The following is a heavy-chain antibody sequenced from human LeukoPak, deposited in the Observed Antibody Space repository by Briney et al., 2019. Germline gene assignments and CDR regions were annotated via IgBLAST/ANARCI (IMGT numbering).Heavy chain of an antibody. J-gene: IGHJ4*02. D-gene: IGHD6-19*01. CDR2: INPSGGST. CDR3: ASEQWPVPFDY. Sequence: ASVKVSCKASGYTFTSYYMHWVRQAPGQGLEWMGIINPSGGSTSYAQKFQGRVTMTRDTSTSTVYMELSSLRSEDTAVYHCASEQWPVPFDYWGQGTLVTVSS. V-gene: IGHV1-46*01. CDR1: GYTFTSYY.